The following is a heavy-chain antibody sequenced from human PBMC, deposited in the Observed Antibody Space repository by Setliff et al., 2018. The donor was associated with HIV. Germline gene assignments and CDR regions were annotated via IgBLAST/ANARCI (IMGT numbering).Heavy chain of an antibody. CDR1: GYSFSSYW. V-gene: IGHV5-51*01. CDR3: ASSITVAAGRSHYYYAMDV. D-gene: IGHD1-20*01. CDR2: IHPGGSNI. Sequence: GESLKISCKGSGYSFSSYWIGWVRQKPGKGLEWMGIIHPGGSNIKYSPSFRGQVTISTDKSISIAYLQWSSLKASDTAMYYCASSITVAAGRSHYYYAMDVWGQGTTVTVSS. J-gene: IGHJ6*02.